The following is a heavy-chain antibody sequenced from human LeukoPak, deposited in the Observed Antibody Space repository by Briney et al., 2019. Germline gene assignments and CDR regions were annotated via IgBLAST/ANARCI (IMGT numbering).Heavy chain of an antibody. CDR3: ARILKITMRRWFDP. CDR1: GYTFTSYD. D-gene: IGHD3-22*01. Sequence: ASVKVSCKASGYTFTSYDINWVRQATGQGLEWMGWMNPNSGNTGYAQKFQGRVTITRNTSISTAYMELSSLRSEDTAVYYCARILKITMRRWFDPWGQGALVTVSS. J-gene: IGHJ5*02. CDR2: MNPNSGNT. V-gene: IGHV1-8*03.